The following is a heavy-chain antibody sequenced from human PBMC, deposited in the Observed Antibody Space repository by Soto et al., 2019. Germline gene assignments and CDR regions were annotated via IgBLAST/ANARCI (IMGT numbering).Heavy chain of an antibody. J-gene: IGHJ4*02. V-gene: IGHV3-23*01. CDR1: GFTFSNYA. CDR2: ITSSGGST. D-gene: IGHD2-21*01. CDR3: AKGMSHHSPRGVDY. Sequence: EVQLLESGGGLVQRGGSLRLSCAASGFTFSNYAMGWVRQAPGKGLEWVSGITSSGGSTYYADSVKGRFTISRDNSKNTLYRQMNSLRAEDTAVYYCAKGMSHHSPRGVDYWGPGALVTVSS.